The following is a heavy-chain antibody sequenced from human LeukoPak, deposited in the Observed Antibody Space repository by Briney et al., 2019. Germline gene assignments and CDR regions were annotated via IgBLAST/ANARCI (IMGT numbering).Heavy chain of an antibody. CDR3: ARSAEGWIQYSVVY. V-gene: IGHV4-59*11. Sequence: PWETLCHTCTVSGVSISSHYWSWIRQPPGKGLEWIGYIYYSGSTNYDPSLKSRVTISVATSKKHFSLKLTSVTAADTAVYYCARSAEGWIQYSVVYWGQGTLVTVSS. J-gene: IGHJ4*02. CDR1: GVSISSHY. CDR2: IYYSGST. D-gene: IGHD5/OR15-5a*01.